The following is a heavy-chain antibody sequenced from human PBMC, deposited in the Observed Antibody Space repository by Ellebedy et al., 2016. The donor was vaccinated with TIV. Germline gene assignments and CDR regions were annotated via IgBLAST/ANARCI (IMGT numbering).Heavy chain of an antibody. Sequence: GESLKISCKASGYSFTSNSISWVRQVSGKGLEWMGKIDPRDSYTNSRPSFQGHVTISADKSISTAYLQWSSLKASDTSIYYCARQGGSYGEDDYWGQGTLGTVSS. CDR1: GYSFTSNS. CDR2: IDPRDSYT. CDR3: ARQGGSYGEDDY. J-gene: IGHJ4*02. D-gene: IGHD1-26*01. V-gene: IGHV5-10-1*01.